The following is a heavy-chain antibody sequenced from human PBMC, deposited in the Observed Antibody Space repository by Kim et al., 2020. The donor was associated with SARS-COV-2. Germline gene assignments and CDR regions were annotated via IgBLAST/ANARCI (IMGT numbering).Heavy chain of an antibody. D-gene: IGHD1-26*01. J-gene: IGHJ4*02. CDR3: ASSNSGSYYYFDY. V-gene: IGHV4-39*07. CDR2: IYNSETT. Sequence: SETLSLTCTVSGGSISSSSYYWGWIRQPPGKGLEWIGSIYNSETTNYNPSLRSRVTISVDTSKNQFSLKLSSVTAADTAVYFCASSNSGSYYYFDYWGQGTLGTVSS. CDR1: GGSISSSSYY.